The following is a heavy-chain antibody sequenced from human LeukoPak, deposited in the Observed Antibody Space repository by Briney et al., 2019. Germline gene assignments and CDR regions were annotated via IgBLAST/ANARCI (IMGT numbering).Heavy chain of an antibody. CDR2: INPNSGGT. Sequence: ASVKVSCKASGYTFTGYYMHWVRQAPGQGLEWMGWINPNSGGTNNAQKFQGRVTMTRDTSISTAYMELSRLRSDDTAVYYCARVLFYSSGNKSNRVDYWGQGTLVTVSS. V-gene: IGHV1-2*02. CDR1: GYTFTGYY. D-gene: IGHD6-19*01. CDR3: ARVLFYSSGNKSNRVDY. J-gene: IGHJ4*02.